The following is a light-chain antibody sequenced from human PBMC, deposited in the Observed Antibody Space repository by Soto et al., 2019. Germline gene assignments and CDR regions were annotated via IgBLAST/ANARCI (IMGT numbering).Light chain of an antibody. CDR2: YDS. CDR1: NIGSKS. CDR3: QVWDISSGHVV. J-gene: IGLJ3*02. V-gene: IGLV3-21*01. Sequence: SSELTQPPSVSVAPGKTASVACGGSNIGSKSVHWYQKKSDQAPVLVMYYDSDRPSGIPERFSGSNSGNTATLTISRVEAGDEADYYCQVWDISSGHVVFGGGTKVTVL.